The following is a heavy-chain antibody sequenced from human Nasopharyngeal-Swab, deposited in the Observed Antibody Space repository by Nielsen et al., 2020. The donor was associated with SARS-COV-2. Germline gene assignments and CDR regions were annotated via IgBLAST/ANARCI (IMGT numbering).Heavy chain of an antibody. J-gene: IGHJ4*02. V-gene: IGHV3-74*01. CDR2: INSDGSST. CDR3: ASLYYDFWSGPIDY. CDR1: GSTFSSYW. D-gene: IGHD3-3*01. Sequence: GGSLRLSCAASGSTFSSYWMHWVRQAPGKGLVWVSRINSDGSSTSYADSVKGRFTISRDNAKNTLYLQMNSLRAEDTAVYYCASLYYDFWSGPIDYWGQGTLVTVSS.